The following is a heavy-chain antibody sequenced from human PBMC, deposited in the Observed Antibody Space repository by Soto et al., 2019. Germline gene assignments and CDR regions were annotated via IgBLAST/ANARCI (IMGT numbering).Heavy chain of an antibody. CDR1: GYTFTSYG. CDR2: ISAYNGKK. V-gene: IGHV1-18*01. J-gene: IGHJ4*02. CDR3: ARSIVVVTALDY. Sequence: ASVKVSCKASGYTFTSYGISWVRQAPGQGLEWKGWISAYNGKKNYAQKLQGKNNMTIDTSTSTAYMELRSLRSDDTAVYYCARSIVVVTALDYWGQGTLVTVSS. D-gene: IGHD2-21*02.